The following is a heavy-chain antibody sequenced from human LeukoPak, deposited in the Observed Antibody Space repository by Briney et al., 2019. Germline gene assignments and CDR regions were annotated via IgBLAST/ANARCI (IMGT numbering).Heavy chain of an antibody. CDR2: IIPILGIA. V-gene: IGHV1-69*04. Sequence: SSVKVSCKASGGTFTSYTISWVRQAPGQGLEWMGRIIPILGIANYAQKFQGRVTITADKSTRTAYMELSSLRSEDTALYYCAREKDFGVVISPRYYYYYMDVWGKGTTVTVSS. CDR3: AREKDFGVVISPRYYYYYMDV. D-gene: IGHD3-3*01. J-gene: IGHJ6*03. CDR1: GGTFTSYT.